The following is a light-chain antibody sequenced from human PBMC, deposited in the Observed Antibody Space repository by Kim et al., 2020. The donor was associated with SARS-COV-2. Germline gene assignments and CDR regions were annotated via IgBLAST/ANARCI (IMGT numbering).Light chain of an antibody. V-gene: IGLV1-44*01. CDR3: AVWDDTLNGWV. J-gene: IGLJ3*02. Sequence: GQIATVSRSGSTSNIDDNPVSWYQQLPGTAPKRLIYSNNRRPSGVPDRFSGSKSGTSASLATSGLQSEDEADYYCAVWDDTLNGWVFGGGTQLTVL. CDR1: TSNIDDNP. CDR2: SNN.